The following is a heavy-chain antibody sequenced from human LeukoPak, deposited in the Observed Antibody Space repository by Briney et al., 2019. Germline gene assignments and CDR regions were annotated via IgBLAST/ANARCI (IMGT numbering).Heavy chain of an antibody. CDR1: GGSIGSYY. Sequence: SETLSLTCTVSGGSIGSYYWSWIRQPAGKGLEWIGRIYTSGSTNYDPSLKSRVTMSVDTSKNQFSLKLSSVTAADTAVYYCARGAPSMYSSGWYYFDYWGQGTLVTVSS. CDR2: IYTSGST. V-gene: IGHV4-4*07. J-gene: IGHJ4*02. CDR3: ARGAPSMYSSGWYYFDY. D-gene: IGHD6-19*01.